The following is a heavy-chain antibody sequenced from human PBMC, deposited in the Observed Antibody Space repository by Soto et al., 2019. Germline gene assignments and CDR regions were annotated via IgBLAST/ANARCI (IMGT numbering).Heavy chain of an antibody. V-gene: IGHV3-33*01. CDR2: IWYDGSNK. Sequence: QVQLVESGGGVVQPGRSLRLSCAASGFTFSSYGTHWVRQAPGKGLEWVAVIWYDGSNKYYADSVKGRFTISRDNSKNTLYLQMNGLRAEDTAVYYCARGGNQLLSYYYYYYGMDVWGQGTTVTVSS. CDR3: ARGGNQLLSYYYYYYGMDV. D-gene: IGHD2-2*01. CDR1: GFTFSSYG. J-gene: IGHJ6*02.